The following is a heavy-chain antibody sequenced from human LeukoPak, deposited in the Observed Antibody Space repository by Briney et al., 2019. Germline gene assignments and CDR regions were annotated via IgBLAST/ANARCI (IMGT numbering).Heavy chain of an antibody. CDR1: GGSIRSYY. D-gene: IGHD6-19*01. Sequence: SETLPLTCTVSGGSIRSYYCSWIRQPPGKGLEWIGYIYYSGNTNYNPSLKSRVTISVDTSKNQFSLKLSSVPAADTAVYYCARSPIAVAGEIDYWGQGTLVTVSS. CDR3: ARSPIAVAGEIDY. J-gene: IGHJ4*02. CDR2: IYYSGNT. V-gene: IGHV4-59*01.